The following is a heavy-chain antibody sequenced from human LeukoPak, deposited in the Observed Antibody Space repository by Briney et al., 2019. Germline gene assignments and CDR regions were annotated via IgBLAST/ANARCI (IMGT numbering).Heavy chain of an antibody. CDR2: INPNSGDT. D-gene: IGHD3-22*01. CDR1: GYTFTGYH. V-gene: IGHV1-2*06. CDR3: ARVADYYDSSGYQLGYFDY. J-gene: IGHJ4*02. Sequence: ASVKVSCKASGYTFTGYHMHWVRQAPGQGLEWMGRINPNSGDTNYAQKFQGRVTMTRDTSISTAYMELSRLRAEDTAVYYCARVADYYDSSGYQLGYFDYWGQGTLVTVSS.